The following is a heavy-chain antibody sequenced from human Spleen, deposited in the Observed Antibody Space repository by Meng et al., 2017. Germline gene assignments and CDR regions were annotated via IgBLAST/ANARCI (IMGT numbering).Heavy chain of an antibody. CDR3: LRGSGGSV. D-gene: IGHD3-10*01. J-gene: IGHJ1*01. CDR1: GGFISTSGYY. V-gene: IGHV4-39*07. Sequence: QPQPQESGPGLVKSSEALPLPWSVSGGFISTSGYYWGWIRQPPGKGLEWIGEIPHRGSSAYNPSLKSRVSMSIDKSKNQFSLKLTSVTAADTAVYHCLRGSGGSVWGQGTLVTVSS. CDR2: IPHRGSS.